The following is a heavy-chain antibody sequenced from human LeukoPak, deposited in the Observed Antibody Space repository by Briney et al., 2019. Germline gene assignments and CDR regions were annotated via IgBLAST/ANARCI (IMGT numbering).Heavy chain of an antibody. J-gene: IGHJ4*02. D-gene: IGHD5-18*01. CDR1: GGSISSYY. V-gene: IGHV4-59*08. CDR3: ARHRLAYIYGPFDY. CDR2: IYYSGST. Sequence: KPSEPLSLTCPVSGGSISSYYWSWIRQPPGKGLEWIRFIYYSGSTNYNPSLKSRVTISVDTSKNQFSLKLSSVTAADTAVYYCARHRLAYIYGPFDYWGQGTLVTVSS.